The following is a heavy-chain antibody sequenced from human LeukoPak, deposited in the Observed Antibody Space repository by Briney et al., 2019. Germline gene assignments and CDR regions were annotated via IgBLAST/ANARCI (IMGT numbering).Heavy chain of an antibody. CDR3: ARVGRYSRVFDI. CDR1: GGTFSSYA. J-gene: IGHJ3*02. CDR2: IIPIFGTA. D-gene: IGHD1-26*01. V-gene: IGHV1-69*05. Sequence: SVKVSCKASGGTFSSYAISWVRQAPGQGLEWMGGIIPIFGTANYAQKFQGRVTITTDESTSTAYMELSSLRSEDTAVYYCARVGRYSRVFDIWAKGTMVTVSS.